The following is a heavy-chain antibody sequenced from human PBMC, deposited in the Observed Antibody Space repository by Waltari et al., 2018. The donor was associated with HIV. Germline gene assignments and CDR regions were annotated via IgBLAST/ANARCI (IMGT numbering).Heavy chain of an antibody. J-gene: IGHJ4*02. CDR3: ARVVVGATTSPLDY. V-gene: IGHV1-69*12. Sequence: QVQLVQSGAEVKKPGSSVKVSCKASGGTFSSYALSWVRQAPGQGLEWMGGLIPSLGTANYAQKFQGRVTSTADESTSTAYMELSSLRAEVTAVYYCARVVVGATTSPLDYWGQGTLVTVSS. CDR1: GGTFSSYA. CDR2: LIPSLGTA. D-gene: IGHD1-26*01.